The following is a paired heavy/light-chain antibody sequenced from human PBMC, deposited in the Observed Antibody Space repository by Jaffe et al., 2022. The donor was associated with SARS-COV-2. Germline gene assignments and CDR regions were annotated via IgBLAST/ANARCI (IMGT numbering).Light chain of an antibody. CDR2: DTN. V-gene: IGLV7-46*01. Sequence: QAVVTQEPSLTVSPGGTVTLTCGSSTGAVTSGHFPYWFQQKPGQAPRTLIYDTNNKHSWTPARFSGSLLGGKGALTLSGAQAEDEAEYYCLLSYSGAWVFGGGTKLTVL. J-gene: IGLJ3*02. CDR3: LLSYSGAWV. CDR1: TGAVTSGHF.
Heavy chain of an antibody. J-gene: IGHJ4*02. CDR1: GFTFSSFA. D-gene: IGHD6-13*01. Sequence: EVQLVESGGGLVQPGGSLRLSCSASGFTFSSFAMHWVRLAPGKGLEYLSGISSNGGNTYYADSVKGRFIISRDNSKNTLYVQMSSLRAEDTAVYYCVKAYSSSWSGRRSFDYWGQGTLLTVSS. CDR2: ISSNGGNT. V-gene: IGHV3-64*05. CDR3: VKAYSSSWSGRRSFDY.